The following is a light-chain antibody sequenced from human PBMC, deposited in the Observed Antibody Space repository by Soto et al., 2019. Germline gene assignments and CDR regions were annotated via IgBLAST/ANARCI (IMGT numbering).Light chain of an antibody. CDR2: GNS. CDR1: SSNIGAGYD. Sequence: QSVLTQPPSVSGAPGQRVTISCSGSSSNIGAGYDVHWYQQLPGTAPKLLIYGNSNRPSGVPDRFSGSKSGTSASLAITGLQAEDEADYYCQSYDRSLGDVFGTGTKLTVL. V-gene: IGLV1-40*01. J-gene: IGLJ1*01. CDR3: QSYDRSLGDV.